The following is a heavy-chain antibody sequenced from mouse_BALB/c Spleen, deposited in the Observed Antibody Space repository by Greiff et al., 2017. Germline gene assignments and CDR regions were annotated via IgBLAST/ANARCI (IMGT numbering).Heavy chain of an antibody. Sequence: VKLQESGPGLVAPSQSLSITCTVSGFSLSRYSVHWVRQPPGKGLEWLGMIWGGGSTDYNSALKSRLSISKDNSKSQVFLKMNSLQTDDTAMYYCARKGDSSGYPNYYAMDYWGQGTSVTVSS. CDR3: ARKGDSSGYPNYYAMDY. V-gene: IGHV2-6-4*01. CDR1: GFSLSRYS. D-gene: IGHD3-2*01. J-gene: IGHJ4*01. CDR2: IWGGGST.